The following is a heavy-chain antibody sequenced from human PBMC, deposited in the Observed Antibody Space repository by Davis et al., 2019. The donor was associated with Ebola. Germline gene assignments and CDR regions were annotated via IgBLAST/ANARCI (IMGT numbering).Heavy chain of an antibody. J-gene: IGHJ6*02. Sequence: GESLKNSCAASGFTFSSYAMSWVRQAPGKGLEWVAVISYDGSNKYYADSVKGRFTISRDNSKNTLYLQMNSLRTEDTALYYCAKDLVVPAAIVYYGMDVWGQGTTVTVSS. CDR2: ISYDGSNK. CDR3: AKDLVVPAAIVYYGMDV. CDR1: GFTFSSYA. D-gene: IGHD2-2*01. V-gene: IGHV3-30-3*01.